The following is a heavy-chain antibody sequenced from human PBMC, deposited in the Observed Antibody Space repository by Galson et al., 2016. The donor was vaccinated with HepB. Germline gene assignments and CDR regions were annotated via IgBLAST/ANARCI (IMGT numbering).Heavy chain of an antibody. V-gene: IGHV4-59*02. CDR3: ARVRSTVVTPLDAFDI. Sequence: SETLSLTCAVSGVSVTSYYWSWIRQTPGKGLEWIGYIYYSGSTSYSSSLKSRVTFSVDTSKNHFSLKLTSVTAADTAAYYCARVRSTVVTPLDAFDIWGQGTVVTVSS. J-gene: IGHJ3*02. CDR2: IYYSGST. CDR1: GVSVTSYY. D-gene: IGHD4-23*01.